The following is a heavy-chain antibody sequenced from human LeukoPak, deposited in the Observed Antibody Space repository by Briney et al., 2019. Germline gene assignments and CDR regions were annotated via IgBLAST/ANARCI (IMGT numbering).Heavy chain of an antibody. CDR1: GFTFSSYE. J-gene: IGHJ4*02. D-gene: IGHD2-2*01. CDR3: AKTLRDIVVVPDAAFDY. CDR2: ISSSGSTI. Sequence: GGSLRLSCAASGFTFSSYEMNWVRQAPGKGLEWVSYISSSGSTIYYADSVKGRFTISRDNAKNSLYLQMNSLRAEDTAVYYCAKTLRDIVVVPDAAFDYWGQRTLVTVSS. V-gene: IGHV3-48*03.